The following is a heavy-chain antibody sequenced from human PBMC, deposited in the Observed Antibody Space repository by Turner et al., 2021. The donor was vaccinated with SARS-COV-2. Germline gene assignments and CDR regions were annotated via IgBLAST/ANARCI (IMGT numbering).Heavy chain of an antibody. CDR3: ARHSPELRGDYFDY. D-gene: IGHD1-26*01. V-gene: IGHV4-39*01. CDR2: IYYSEST. CDR1: GGSISSSSYY. Sequence: QLQLPESGQGLVTPSETLSPTRSVFGGSISSSSYYWGWIRQPPGKGHEWIGYIYYSESTYYNPSLKSRVTISVDTSKNQFSLKLSSVTAADTAVYYCARHSPELRGDYFDYWGQGTLVTVSS. J-gene: IGHJ4*02.